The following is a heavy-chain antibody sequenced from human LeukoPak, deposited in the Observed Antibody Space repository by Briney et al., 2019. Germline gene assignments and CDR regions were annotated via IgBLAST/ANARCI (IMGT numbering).Heavy chain of an antibody. J-gene: IGHJ4*02. CDR2: INHSGST. V-gene: IGHV4-34*01. CDR1: GGSFSGYY. Sequence: SETLSLTCAVYGGSFSGYYWSWIHQPPGKGLEWIGEINHSGSTNYNPSLKSRVTISVDTSKNQFSLKLSSVTAADTAVYYCARGRGKYSSGRLGYFDYWGQGTLVTVSS. D-gene: IGHD6-19*01. CDR3: ARGRGKYSSGRLGYFDY.